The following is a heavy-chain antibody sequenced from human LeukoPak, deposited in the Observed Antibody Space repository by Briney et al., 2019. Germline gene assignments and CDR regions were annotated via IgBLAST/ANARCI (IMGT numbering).Heavy chain of an antibody. CDR1: GGSISGYY. Sequence: SETLSLTCSVSGGSISGYYWSWIRHPPGKGLEWIGYVYYRGSTNYNPSLKSRVTISADTSKNQFSLKLSSVTAADTAVYYCARHVRLGELSYSFDYWGQGTLVTVSS. CDR2: VYYRGST. D-gene: IGHD3-16*02. CDR3: ARHVRLGELSYSFDY. J-gene: IGHJ4*02. V-gene: IGHV4-59*08.